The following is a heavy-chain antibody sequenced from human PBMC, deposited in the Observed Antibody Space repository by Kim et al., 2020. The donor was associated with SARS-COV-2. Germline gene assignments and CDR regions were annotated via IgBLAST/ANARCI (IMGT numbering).Heavy chain of an antibody. V-gene: IGHV4-34*01. CDR2: INHSGST. Sequence: SETLSLTCAVYGGSFSGYYWSWIRQPPGKGLEWIGEINHSGSTNYNPSLKSRFTISVDTSKNQFSLKLSSVTAADTAVYYCARGPSKQQLVPMGLYFDYWGQGTLVTVSS. CDR1: GGSFSGYY. CDR3: ARGPSKQQLVPMGLYFDY. D-gene: IGHD6-13*01. J-gene: IGHJ4*02.